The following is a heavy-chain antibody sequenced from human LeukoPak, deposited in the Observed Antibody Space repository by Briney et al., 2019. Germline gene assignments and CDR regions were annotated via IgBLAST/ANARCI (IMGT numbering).Heavy chain of an antibody. Sequence: SETLSLTCTVSGGSISSYYWSWIRQPAGKGLEWIGRIYTSGSTNYNPSLKSRVTMSADTSKNQFSLKLSSVTAADTAVYYCARDPPTHWGLYGMDVWGQGTTVTVSS. V-gene: IGHV4-4*07. CDR2: IYTSGST. CDR1: GGSISSYY. J-gene: IGHJ6*02. D-gene: IGHD7-27*01. CDR3: ARDPPTHWGLYGMDV.